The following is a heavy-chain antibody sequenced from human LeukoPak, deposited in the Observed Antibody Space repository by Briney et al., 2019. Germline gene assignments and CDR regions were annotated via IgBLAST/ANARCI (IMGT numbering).Heavy chain of an antibody. Sequence: SSETLSLTRAVYGGSFSGYYWSWIRQPPGKGLEWIGEINHRGSTNYKPSLKSRVTISGDTSKNRFSLRLSSVTVADTAVYYCARRPGTVAVPAARGRFDPWGQGTLVTVSS. V-gene: IGHV4-34*01. D-gene: IGHD2-2*01. CDR1: GGSFSGYY. CDR3: ARRPGTVAVPAARGRFDP. CDR2: INHRGST. J-gene: IGHJ5*02.